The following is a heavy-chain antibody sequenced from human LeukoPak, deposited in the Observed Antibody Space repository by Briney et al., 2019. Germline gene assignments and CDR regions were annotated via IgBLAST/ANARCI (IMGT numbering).Heavy chain of an antibody. CDR3: ARRYYDFWSGPARVDY. V-gene: IGHV4-34*01. CDR1: GGSFSGYY. D-gene: IGHD3-3*01. CDR2: INHSGST. Sequence: SGTLSLTCAVYGGSFSGYYWSWIRQPPGKGLEWIGEINHSGSTNYNPSLKSRVTISVDTSKNQFSLKLSSVTAADTAVYYCARRYYDFWSGPARVDYWGQGTLVTVSS. J-gene: IGHJ4*02.